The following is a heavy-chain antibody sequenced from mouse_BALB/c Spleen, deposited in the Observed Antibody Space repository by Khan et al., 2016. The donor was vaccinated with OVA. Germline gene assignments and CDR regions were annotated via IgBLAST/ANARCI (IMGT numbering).Heavy chain of an antibody. Sequence: VELVESGPELVRPGVSVKISCKGSGYTFTDYSMHWVKQSHAKSLEWIGVISTDSVNTNYNQKFKGKATLTVDKSSSTVYMELARMTSEDSAIYYYAISDYFDYWGQGTTLTVSS. CDR1: GYTFTDYS. V-gene: IGHV1S137*01. CDR3: AISDYFDY. CDR2: ISTDSVNT. J-gene: IGHJ2*01.